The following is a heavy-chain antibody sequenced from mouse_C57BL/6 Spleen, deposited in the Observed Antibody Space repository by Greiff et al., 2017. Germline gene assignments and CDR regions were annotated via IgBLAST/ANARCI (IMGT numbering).Heavy chain of an antibody. CDR3: TRSYDYDRYFDV. D-gene: IGHD2-4*01. CDR2: IDPENGDT. V-gene: IGHV14-4*01. CDR1: GFNIKDDY. J-gene: IGHJ1*03. Sequence: EVQLQQSGAELVRPGASVKLSCTASGFNIKDDYMHWVKQRPEQGLEWIGWIDPENGDTEYASKFQGKATITADTSSNTAYLQLSSLTSEDTAVYYCTRSYDYDRYFDVWGTGTTVTVSS.